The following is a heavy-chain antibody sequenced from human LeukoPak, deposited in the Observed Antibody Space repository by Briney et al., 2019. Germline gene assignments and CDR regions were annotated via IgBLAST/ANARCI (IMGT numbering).Heavy chain of an antibody. CDR3: ARALDSSSSRYQAFEE. CDR1: GFTFSNYW. CDR2: IKQDESEK. D-gene: IGHD2-2*01. J-gene: IGHJ4*02. V-gene: IGHV3-7*01. Sequence: GGSLRLSCSASGFTFSNYWMSWVRQAPGKGLEWVANIKQDESEKYYVDSVKGRFTISRDNAKTSLYLQMNSLRAEDTAVYYCARALDSSSSRYQAFEEWGQGTLVTVSS.